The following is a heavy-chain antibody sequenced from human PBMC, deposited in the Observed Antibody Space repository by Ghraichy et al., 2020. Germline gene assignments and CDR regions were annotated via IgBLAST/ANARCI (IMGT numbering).Heavy chain of an antibody. D-gene: IGHD2-21*01. V-gene: IGHV3-48*02. CDR2: ITSSSRFI. J-gene: IGHJ6*02. CDR1: GFTFGSYS. CDR3: ARGSKVVRFYYYDGMDV. Sequence: SCVGSGFTFGSYSMNWVRQSPVKGLEWVSYITSSSRFISYADSVKGRFTISRDNAQNSLFLQMNSLRDEDTAVYYCARGSKVVRFYYYDGMDVWGQGTTVTVSS.